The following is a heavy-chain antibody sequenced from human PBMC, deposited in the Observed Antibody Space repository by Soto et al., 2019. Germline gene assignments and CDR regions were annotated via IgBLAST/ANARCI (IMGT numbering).Heavy chain of an antibody. Sequence: SETLSLTSAVSGYSISSGYYWGWLRQPPGKGLEWLGSIYHGGSTYYNPSLNSRVTLSIDMTNNHVSLILNSVTAADTAVYYCARVGPWVPYYYDSSPYTFENWFDPWGQGTLVTVSS. CDR1: GYSISSGYY. CDR3: ARVGPWVPYYYDSSPYTFENWFDP. V-gene: IGHV4-38-2*01. J-gene: IGHJ5*02. D-gene: IGHD3-22*01. CDR2: IYHGGST.